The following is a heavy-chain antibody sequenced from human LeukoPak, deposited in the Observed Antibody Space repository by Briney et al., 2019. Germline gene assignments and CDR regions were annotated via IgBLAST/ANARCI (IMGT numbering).Heavy chain of an antibody. CDR1: GYTFTSYD. Sequence: ASVKVSCKASGYTFTSYDINWVRQATGQGLEWMGWMNPNSCNTGYAQRFQGRVTITRNTSISTAYMELSSLRSEDTAVYYCARTIPYSSSWYRGHYYYYYMDVWGKGTTVTVSS. V-gene: IGHV1-8*03. CDR3: ARTIPYSSSWYRGHYYYYYMDV. CDR2: MNPNSCNT. D-gene: IGHD6-13*01. J-gene: IGHJ6*03.